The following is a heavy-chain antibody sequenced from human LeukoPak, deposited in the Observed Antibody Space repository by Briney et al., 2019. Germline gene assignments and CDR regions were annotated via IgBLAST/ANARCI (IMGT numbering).Heavy chain of an antibody. CDR2: IYYSGST. Sequence: SETLSLTCTVSGGSISSGDYYWSWIRQPPGKGLEWIGYIYYSGSTYYNPSLKSRVTISVDTSKNQFSLKLSSVTAADTAVYYCARDQWDIVVLPAAIGCGMDVWGQGTTVTVSS. V-gene: IGHV4-30-4*01. CDR3: ARDQWDIVVLPAAIGCGMDV. J-gene: IGHJ6*02. CDR1: GGSISSGDYY. D-gene: IGHD2-2*01.